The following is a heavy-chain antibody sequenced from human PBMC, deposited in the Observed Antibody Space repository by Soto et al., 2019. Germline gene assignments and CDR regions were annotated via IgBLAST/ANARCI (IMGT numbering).Heavy chain of an antibody. CDR2: ISYDGSNK. CDR3: AKDRRVVAAAGTCEFDY. V-gene: IGHV3-30*18. Sequence: QVQLVESGGGVVQPGRSLRLSCAASGFTFSSYGMHWVRQAPGKGLEWVAVISYDGSNKYYADSVKGRFTISRDNSKNTLYLQMNSLRAEDTPVYYCAKDRRVVAAAGTCEFDYWGQGTLVTVSS. D-gene: IGHD6-13*01. J-gene: IGHJ4*02. CDR1: GFTFSSYG.